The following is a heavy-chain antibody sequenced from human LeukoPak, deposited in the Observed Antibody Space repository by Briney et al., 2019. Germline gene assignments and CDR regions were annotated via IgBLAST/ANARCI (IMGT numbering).Heavy chain of an antibody. V-gene: IGHV3-48*01. CDR2: ISSSSSTI. CDR1: GFTFSSYS. CDR3: ASVSETVVTRSDY. J-gene: IGHJ4*02. D-gene: IGHD4-23*01. Sequence: PGGSLRLSCAASGFTFSSYSMNWVRQAPGKGLEWVSYISSSSSTIYYADSVKGRFTISRDNAKNSLYLQMNSLRAEDTAVYYCASVSETVVTRSDYWGQGTLVTVSS.